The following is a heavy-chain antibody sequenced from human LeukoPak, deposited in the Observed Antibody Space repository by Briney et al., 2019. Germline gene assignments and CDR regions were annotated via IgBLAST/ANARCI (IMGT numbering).Heavy chain of an antibody. Sequence: SVKVSCKASGGSFYSYPIAWVRQAPGQGLEWLGAVIPISGTTHYAQKFQGRVTMTRDMSTSTDYMELSSLRSEDTAIYYCARDNSVGDNAWWFDPWGQGTLVTVSS. D-gene: IGHD1-26*01. CDR3: ARDNSVGDNAWWFDP. CDR2: VIPISGTT. J-gene: IGHJ5*02. V-gene: IGHV1-69*05. CDR1: GGSFYSYP.